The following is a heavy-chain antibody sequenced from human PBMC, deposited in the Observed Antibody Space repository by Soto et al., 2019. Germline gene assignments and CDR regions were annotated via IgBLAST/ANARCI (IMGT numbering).Heavy chain of an antibody. CDR3: ARVMCGDCSSYYYYSMDV. Sequence: SGGSLRLSCAASGFTFGTYTMNWVRQVPGKGLEWVSSIGTTSSYIYYADSVRGRFTISRDNAGGSVYLQMSSLRAEDTAVYYCARVMCGDCSSYYYYSMDVWGQGTTGTAP. CDR1: GFTFGTYT. D-gene: IGHD2-21*02. V-gene: IGHV3-21*01. CDR2: IGTTSSYI. J-gene: IGHJ6*02.